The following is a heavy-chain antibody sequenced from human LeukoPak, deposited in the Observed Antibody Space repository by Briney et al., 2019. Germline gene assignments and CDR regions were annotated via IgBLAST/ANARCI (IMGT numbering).Heavy chain of an antibody. CDR2: ISGSGGST. J-gene: IGHJ2*01. CDR3: AKVVAANWYFDL. CDR1: GFTFSSYA. D-gene: IGHD5-12*01. V-gene: IGHV3-23*01. Sequence: PGGSLRLSCAASGFTFSSYAMSWVRQAPGEGLEWVSGISGSGGSTYYADSVKGRFTISRDSSKNTLYLQMNSLRAEDTAVYYCAKVVAANWYFDLWGRGTLVTVSS.